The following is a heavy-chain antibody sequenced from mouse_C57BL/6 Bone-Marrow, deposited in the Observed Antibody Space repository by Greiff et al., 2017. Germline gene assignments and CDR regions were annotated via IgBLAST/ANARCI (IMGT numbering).Heavy chain of an antibody. CDR1: GYTFTDYY. CDR2: INPYNGGT. Sequence: EVKLQESGPVLVKPGASVKMSCKASGYTFTDYYMNWVKQSHGKSLEWIGVINPYNGGTSYNQKFKGKATLTVDKSSSTAYMELNSLTSEDSAVYYCARERGLLLFAYWGQGTLVTVSA. J-gene: IGHJ3*01. V-gene: IGHV1-19*01. CDR3: ARERGLLLFAY. D-gene: IGHD2-3*01.